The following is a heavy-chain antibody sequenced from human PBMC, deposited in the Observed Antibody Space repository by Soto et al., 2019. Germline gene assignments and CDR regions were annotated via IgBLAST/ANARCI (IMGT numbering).Heavy chain of an antibody. CDR1: GYTFTGYY. V-gene: IGHV1-2*02. D-gene: IGHD6-13*01. Sequence: GASVKVSCKASGYTFTGYYMHWVRQAPGQGLEWMGWINPNSGGTNYAQKFQGRVTMTRDTSISTAYMELSRLRSDDTAVYYCARDRGYSSSWFWYNWFDPWGQGTLVTVS. CDR3: ARDRGYSSSWFWYNWFDP. CDR2: INPNSGGT. J-gene: IGHJ5*02.